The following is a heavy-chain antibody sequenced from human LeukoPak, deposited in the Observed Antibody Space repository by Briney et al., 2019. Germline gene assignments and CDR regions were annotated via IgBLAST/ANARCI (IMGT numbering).Heavy chain of an antibody. CDR1: GYSFTSYS. V-gene: IGHV5-51*01. Sequence: PGDSLKISCKGSGYSFTSYSISGVRQMPGKGLEWMGIIYPGDSDTRYSPSFQGQVTISADKSISTAYLQWSSLKASDTAMYYCARHGSSWSPLDYWGQGTLVTVSS. CDR2: IYPGDSDT. D-gene: IGHD6-13*01. CDR3: ARHGSSWSPLDY. J-gene: IGHJ4*02.